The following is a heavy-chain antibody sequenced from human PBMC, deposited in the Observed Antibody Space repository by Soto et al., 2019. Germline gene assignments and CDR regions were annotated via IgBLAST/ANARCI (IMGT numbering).Heavy chain of an antibody. V-gene: IGHV6-1*01. CDR3: TRNGGWPFEY. D-gene: IGHD6-19*01. CDR2: TFYRSEWYA. Sequence: PSPTLSLPCGISGDSVSSTSAAWNWIRQSASRGLEWLGRTFYRSEWYAEYVVSVKGRIAINPDTAKKQFSLQLNSLPPEDAAVYYCTRNGGWPFEYWGQGTLVTVSS. J-gene: IGHJ4*02. CDR1: GDSVSSTSAA.